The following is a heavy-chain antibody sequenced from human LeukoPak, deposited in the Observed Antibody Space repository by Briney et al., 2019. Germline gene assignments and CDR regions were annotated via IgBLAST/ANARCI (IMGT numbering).Heavy chain of an antibody. V-gene: IGHV1-24*01. D-gene: IGHD5-18*01. CDR1: GYTLTELS. Sequence: ASVKVSCKVSGYTLTELSMHWVRQAPGKGLEWMGGFDPEDGETIYAQKFQGRVTMTEDTSTDTAYMELSSLRSDDTAVYYCATGRQAQLWFRLGYFDYWGQGTLVTVSS. CDR2: FDPEDGET. CDR3: ATGRQAQLWFRLGYFDY. J-gene: IGHJ4*02.